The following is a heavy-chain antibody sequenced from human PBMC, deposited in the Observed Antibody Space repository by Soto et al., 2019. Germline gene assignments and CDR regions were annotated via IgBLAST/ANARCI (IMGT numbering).Heavy chain of an antibody. Sequence: GESLKMSCKGSGYSFTSYCISLTRQIPGKGLEWMGRIDPSDSYTNYSPSFQGHVTISADKTISTAYLPWSTLNASDTAMYYCETLNAYDSSGYYYYYYGMDVWGQGNTVTVSS. V-gene: IGHV5-10-1*01. CDR1: GYSFTSYC. D-gene: IGHD3-22*01. CDR3: ETLNAYDSSGYYYYYYGMDV. J-gene: IGHJ6*02. CDR2: IDPSDSYT.